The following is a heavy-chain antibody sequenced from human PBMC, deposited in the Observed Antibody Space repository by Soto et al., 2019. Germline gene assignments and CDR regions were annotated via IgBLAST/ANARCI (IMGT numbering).Heavy chain of an antibody. CDR3: ATVPTYYYDRSGYANAFDM. Sequence: TLSLSSTVSGGSINSGDYYWSWIRKPPGKGLEWIGYIYYSGNTYHNPSLKSRINISLDTSKNQFSLRLSSVTAADTAVYYCATVPTYYYDRSGYANAFDMWGQGTMVTVSS. J-gene: IGHJ3*02. CDR1: GGSINSGDYY. D-gene: IGHD3-22*01. CDR2: IYYSGNT. V-gene: IGHV4-30-4*01.